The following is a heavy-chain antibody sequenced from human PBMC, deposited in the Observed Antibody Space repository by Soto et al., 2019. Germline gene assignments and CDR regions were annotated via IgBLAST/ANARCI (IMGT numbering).Heavy chain of an antibody. D-gene: IGHD3-3*02. J-gene: IGHJ4*02. CDR2: TYYRSKWYN. V-gene: IGHV6-1*01. CDR3: ERAQPAVGIFGVVRGTGYFDY. Sequence: PSQTLSLTGAISGDSVSSNSAAWNWIRQSPSRCLEWLGRTYYRSKWYNDYAVSVKSRITINPDTSKNQFSLKLNSVTPGDTAVYYCERAQPAVGIFGVVRGTGYFDYWGQGTLVTVSS. CDR1: GDSVSSNSAA.